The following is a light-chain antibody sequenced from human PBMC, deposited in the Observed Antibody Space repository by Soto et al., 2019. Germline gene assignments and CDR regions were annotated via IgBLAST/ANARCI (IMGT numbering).Light chain of an antibody. V-gene: IGLV2-14*01. CDR1: RKDLGGYNY. J-gene: IGLJ1*01. CDR3: SSYTSSSTLYV. Sequence: SVVTRPASVTWSPGQSITLSCTGTRKDLGGYNYVSWYQQHPGNAPKLMIYDVSNRPSGVSNRSSGSKSGNTASLTISGLQAEDEADYYCSSYTSSSTLYVFGTGTKVTVL. CDR2: DVS.